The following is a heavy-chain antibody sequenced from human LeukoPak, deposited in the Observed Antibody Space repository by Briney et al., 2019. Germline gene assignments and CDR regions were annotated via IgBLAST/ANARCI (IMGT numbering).Heavy chain of an antibody. CDR1: GYTLTSYG. V-gene: IGHV1-18*01. Sequence: SVKVSCKASGYTLTSYGISWVRQAPGQGLEWMGWISAYNGNTNYAQKLQGRVTMTTDTSTSTAYMELRSLRSDDTAVYYCARQGARTYNWNSQGFDLWGRGTLVTVSS. CDR2: ISAYNGNT. D-gene: IGHD1-7*01. CDR3: ARQGARTYNWNSQGFDL. J-gene: IGHJ2*01.